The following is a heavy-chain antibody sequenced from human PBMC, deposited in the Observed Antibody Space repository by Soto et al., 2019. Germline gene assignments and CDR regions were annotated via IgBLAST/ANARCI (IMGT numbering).Heavy chain of an antibody. V-gene: IGHV3-74*01. J-gene: IGHJ5*02. CDR1: GFTFSSYW. D-gene: IGHD6-6*01. CDR2: INSDGSST. Sequence: EVQLVESGGGLVQPGGSLRLSCAASGFTFSSYWMHWVRQAPGKGLVWVSRINSDGSSTSYADSVKGRFTISRDNAKNTLYLQMNILRAEDTAVYYCARERRTARPIGWFDPWGQGTLVTVSS. CDR3: ARERRTARPIGWFDP.